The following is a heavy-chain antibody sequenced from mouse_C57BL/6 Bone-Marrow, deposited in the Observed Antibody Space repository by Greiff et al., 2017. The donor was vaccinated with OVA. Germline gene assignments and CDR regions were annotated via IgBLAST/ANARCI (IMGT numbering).Heavy chain of an antibody. CDR3: ARYKGRVAVDYFDY. CDR2: IRNKPNGSTT. J-gene: IGHJ2*01. CDR1: GFTFTNYY. Sequence: EVHLVESGGGLVQPGDSLSLSCAASGFTFTNYYMSWVRQPPGKALEWLAFIRNKPNGSTTEYSASVKGRFTISRDNSQSILYLQMIALRAEDSATYYCARYKGRVAVDYFDYWGQGTALTVSS. D-gene: IGHD1-1*01. V-gene: IGHV7-3*01.